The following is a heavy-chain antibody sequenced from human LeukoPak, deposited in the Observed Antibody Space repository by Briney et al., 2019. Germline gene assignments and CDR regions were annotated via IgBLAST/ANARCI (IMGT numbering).Heavy chain of an antibody. CDR3: ARDVTMVRGNYYYYYYMDV. Sequence: ASVKVSCKASGYTFTGYYMHWVRQAPGQGLEWMGWINPNSGGTNYAQKFQGRVTITRDTSISTAYMELSRLRSDDTAVYYCARDVTMVRGNYYYYYYMDVWGKGTTVTISS. D-gene: IGHD3-10*01. CDR1: GYTFTGYY. J-gene: IGHJ6*03. CDR2: INPNSGGT. V-gene: IGHV1-2*02.